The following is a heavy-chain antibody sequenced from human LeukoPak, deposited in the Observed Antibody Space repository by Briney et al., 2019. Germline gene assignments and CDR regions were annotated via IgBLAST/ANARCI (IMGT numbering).Heavy chain of an antibody. CDR2: INIDGNEK. J-gene: IGHJ4*02. CDR3: ARDSNYVDY. D-gene: IGHD4-11*01. CDR1: GFIFTTYW. V-gene: IGHV3-7*03. Sequence: GGSLRLSCAASGFIFTTYWMSWVRQAPGKGLEWVAHINIDGNEKFYVDSVRGRFSISRDNAENSLHLQMNSLRAEDTAVYYCARDSNYVDYWGQGTLVTVSS.